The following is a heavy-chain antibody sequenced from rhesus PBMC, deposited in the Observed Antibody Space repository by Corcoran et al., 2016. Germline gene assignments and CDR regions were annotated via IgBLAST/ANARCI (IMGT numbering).Heavy chain of an antibody. Sequence: EVQLVESGGGLAKPGGSLRLSCAASGFTFRDYYMYWVRQAPGQGLGWGGFNRSKADGETAETAASVKGRFTISRDDSKSIAYLQMSRLKTEDTAVYYCTTGVITYFDYWGQGVLVTVSS. CDR1: GFTFRDYY. J-gene: IGHJ4*01. CDR2: NRSKADGETA. D-gene: IGHD3-34*01. V-gene: IGHV3-184*02. CDR3: TTGVITYFDY.